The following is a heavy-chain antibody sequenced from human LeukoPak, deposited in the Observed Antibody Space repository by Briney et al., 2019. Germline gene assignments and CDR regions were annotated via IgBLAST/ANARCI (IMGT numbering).Heavy chain of an antibody. J-gene: IGHJ6*02. CDR3: ARDRSYYYGMDV. CDR1: GGSISSYY. V-gene: IGHV4-59*01. CDR2: IYYSGST. Sequence: SETLSRTCTVSGGSISSYYWSWIRQPPGKGLEWIGYIYYSGSTNYNPSLKSRVTISVDTSKNQFSLKLSSVTAADTAVYYCARDRSYYYGMDVWGQGTTVTVSS.